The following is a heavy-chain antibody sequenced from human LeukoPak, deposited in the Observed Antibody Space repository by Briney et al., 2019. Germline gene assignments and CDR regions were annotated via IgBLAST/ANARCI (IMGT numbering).Heavy chain of an antibody. CDR3: ARDQQGTHYYYYGMDV. Sequence: ASVKVSCKASGGTFSSYAISWVRQAPGQGLEWMGGIIPIFGTANYAQKFQGRVTITADESTSTAYMELSSLRSEDTAVYYCARDQQGTHYYYYGMDVWGQGTTVTVSS. D-gene: IGHD7-27*01. J-gene: IGHJ6*02. V-gene: IGHV1-69*13. CDR1: GGTFSSYA. CDR2: IIPIFGTA.